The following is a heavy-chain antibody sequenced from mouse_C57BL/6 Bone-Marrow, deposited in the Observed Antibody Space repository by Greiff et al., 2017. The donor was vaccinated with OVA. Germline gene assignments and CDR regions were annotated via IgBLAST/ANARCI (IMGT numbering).Heavy chain of an antibody. J-gene: IGHJ2*01. Sequence: EVQLQQSGPVLVKPGASVKMSCKASGYTFTDYYMNWVKQSHGKSLEWIGVINPYNGGTSYNQKFKGKATLTVDKSSSTAYMELNSLTSEDSAVYYCARSYDYEGYWGQGTTLTVSS. D-gene: IGHD2-4*01. V-gene: IGHV1-19*01. CDR1: GYTFTDYY. CDR2: INPYNGGT. CDR3: ARSYDYEGY.